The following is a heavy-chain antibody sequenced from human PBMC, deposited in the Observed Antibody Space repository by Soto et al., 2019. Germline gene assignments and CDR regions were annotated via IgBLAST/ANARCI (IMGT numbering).Heavy chain of an antibody. D-gene: IGHD1-7*01. J-gene: IGHJ4*02. Sequence: EVQLLESGGGLVQPGGSLRLSCAASGFTFSSYGMTWVRQAPGKGLEWVSFSSATGAGTYYADSVKGRFTISRDNSKNTLYLQMTSLRAXXXXXYYCAKDRRAGGNYGFYSDFWGQGALVIVSS. CDR3: AKDRRAGGNYGFYSDF. V-gene: IGHV3-23*01. CDR1: GFTFSSYG. CDR2: SSATGAGT.